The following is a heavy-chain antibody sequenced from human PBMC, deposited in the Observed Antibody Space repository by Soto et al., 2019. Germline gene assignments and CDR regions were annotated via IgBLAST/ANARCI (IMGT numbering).Heavy chain of an antibody. CDR1: GGSFSGYY. D-gene: IGHD5-12*01. J-gene: IGHJ4*02. CDR2: INHSGST. V-gene: IGHV4-34*01. CDR3: ARAHSGYEGGNYFDY. Sequence: SETLSLTCAVYGGSFSGYYWSWIRQPPGKGLEWIGEINHSGSTNYNPSLKSRVTISVDTSKNQFSLKLSSVTAADTAVYYCARAHSGYEGGNYFDYWGKGTLVTVSS.